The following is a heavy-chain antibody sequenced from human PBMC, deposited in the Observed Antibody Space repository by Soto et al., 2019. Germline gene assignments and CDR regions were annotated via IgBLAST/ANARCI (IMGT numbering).Heavy chain of an antibody. V-gene: IGHV1-69*13. CDR1: GFTFTSSA. Sequence: SVKVSCKASGFTFTSSAVQWVRQARGQGLEWLGRIIPIFGSANYAQKFQGRVTITADESTTTAYMELSSLRSDDTAVYYCAKDGGKDGYFGNWFDPWGQGTLVTVSS. CDR3: AKDGGKDGYFGNWFDP. D-gene: IGHD5-12*01. J-gene: IGHJ5*02. CDR2: IIPIFGSA.